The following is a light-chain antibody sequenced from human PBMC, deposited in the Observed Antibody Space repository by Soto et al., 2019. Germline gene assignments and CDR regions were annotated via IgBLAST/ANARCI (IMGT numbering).Light chain of an antibody. V-gene: IGLV1-44*01. J-gene: IGLJ1*01. CDR1: SSNIGSNS. CDR3: AAWDDSLNGPV. CDR2: SNN. Sequence: QSVLTQPPSASGTPGQRVSISCSGSSSNIGSNSVNWYQQLPGTAPKLLIYSNNQRPSGVPDRISGSKSGTSASLAISGLQSEDEADYYCAAWDDSLNGPVFGTGTKVTLL.